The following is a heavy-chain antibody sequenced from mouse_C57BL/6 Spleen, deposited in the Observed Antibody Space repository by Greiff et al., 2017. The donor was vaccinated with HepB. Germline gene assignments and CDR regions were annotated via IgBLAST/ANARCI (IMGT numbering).Heavy chain of an antibody. V-gene: IGHV1-4*01. Sequence: VQLQESGAELARPGASVKMSCKASGYTFTSYTMHWVKQRPGQGLEWIGYINPSSGYTKYNQKFKDKATLTADKSSSTAYMQLSSLTSEDSAVYYCARSYDGGAWFAYWGQGTLVTVSA. J-gene: IGHJ3*01. CDR2: INPSSGYT. D-gene: IGHD2-14*01. CDR3: ARSYDGGAWFAY. CDR1: GYTFTSYT.